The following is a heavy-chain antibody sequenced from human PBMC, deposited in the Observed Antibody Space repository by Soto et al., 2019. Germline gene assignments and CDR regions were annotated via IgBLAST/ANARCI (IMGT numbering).Heavy chain of an antibody. CDR2: IYWDDDK. D-gene: IGHD3-10*01. V-gene: IGHV2-5*02. CDR3: AHYGSGNYYSLAPYYFDY. J-gene: IGHJ4*02. Sequence: QITLKESGPPLVKPTQTLTLTCTFSGFALTTSGVGVGWIRQPPGKALEWLALIYWDDDKRYRPSLKSRLTTTKDTSKNQVVLTMTNMDPVDTATYYCAHYGSGNYYSLAPYYFDYWGQGTLVTVSS. CDR1: GFALTTSGVG.